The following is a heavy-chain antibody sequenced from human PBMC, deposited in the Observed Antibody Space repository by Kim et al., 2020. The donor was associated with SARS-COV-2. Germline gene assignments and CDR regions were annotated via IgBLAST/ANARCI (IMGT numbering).Heavy chain of an antibody. CDR2: INPNSGGT. D-gene: IGHD3-22*01. CDR3: ARDLSASSGYYSGEDY. Sequence: ASVKVSCKASGYTFTGYYMHWVRQAPGQGLEWMGRINPNSGGTNYAQKFQGRVTMTRDTSISTAYMELSRLRSDDTAVYYCARDLSASSGYYSGEDYWGQGTLVTVSP. J-gene: IGHJ4*02. V-gene: IGHV1-2*06. CDR1: GYTFTGYY.